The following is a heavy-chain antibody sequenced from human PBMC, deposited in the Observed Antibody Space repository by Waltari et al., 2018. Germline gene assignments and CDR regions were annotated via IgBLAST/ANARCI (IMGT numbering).Heavy chain of an antibody. J-gene: IGHJ4*02. D-gene: IGHD3-3*01. CDR2: IYYSGST. CDR1: GGSISSSSYY. Sequence: QLQLQESGPGLVKPSETLSLTCTVSGGSISSSSYYWGWIRQPPGKGLEWIGSIYYSGSTYYNPSLKSRVTISVDTSKNQFSLKLSSVTAADTAVYYCAGGDDFWSGYYSTLHFDYWGQGTLVTVSS. V-gene: IGHV4-39*01. CDR3: AGGDDFWSGYYSTLHFDY.